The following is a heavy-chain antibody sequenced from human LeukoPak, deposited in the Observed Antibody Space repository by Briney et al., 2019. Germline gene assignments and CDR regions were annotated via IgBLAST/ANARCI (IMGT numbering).Heavy chain of an antibody. Sequence: SETLSLTCTVSGGSISSYYWSWLRQPPGKGLEWIGYIYYSGSTNYNPSLKSRVTISVDTSKNQFSLKLSSVTAADTAVYYCASSEPAGPSYFDYWGQGTLVTVSS. V-gene: IGHV4-59*08. CDR1: GGSISSYY. J-gene: IGHJ4*02. CDR3: ASSEPAGPSYFDY. D-gene: IGHD1-14*01. CDR2: IYYSGST.